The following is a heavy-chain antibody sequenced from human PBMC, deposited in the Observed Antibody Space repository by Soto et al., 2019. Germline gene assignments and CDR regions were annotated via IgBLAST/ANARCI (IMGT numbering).Heavy chain of an antibody. CDR2: MNPNSGYT. Sequence: QVQLVQSGAEVKKPGASVKVSCKTSGYTFTRYDINWVRQATGQGLEGMGWMNPNSGYTGSAQRYQGRITITRDTSISTAYMELSSLRAEDTAMYYCARTDGDLDYWGQGTLVTVSS. J-gene: IGHJ4*01. CDR3: ARTDGDLDY. CDR1: GYTFTRYD. V-gene: IGHV1-8*01. D-gene: IGHD4-17*01.